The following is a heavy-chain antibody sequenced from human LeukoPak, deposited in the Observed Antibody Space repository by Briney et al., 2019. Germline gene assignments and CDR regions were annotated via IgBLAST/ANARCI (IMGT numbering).Heavy chain of an antibody. J-gene: IGHJ4*02. CDR3: ARGPNEDYYDSSGFLI. V-gene: IGHV4-61*02. CDR2: IYTSGST. Sequence: SETLSLTCTVSGGSISSGGYYWSWIRQPAGKGLEWIGRIYTSGSTNYNPSLKSRVTISVDTSKNQFSLKLSSVTAADTAVYYCARGPNEDYYDSSGFLIWGQGTLVTVSS. CDR1: GGSISSGGYY. D-gene: IGHD3-22*01.